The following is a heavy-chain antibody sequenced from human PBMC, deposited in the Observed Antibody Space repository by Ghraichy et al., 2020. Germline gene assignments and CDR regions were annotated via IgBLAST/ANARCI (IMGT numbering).Heavy chain of an antibody. CDR3: ARGLADMVGGALEAFDI. Sequence: GGSLRLSCAASGFTFSSYGMHWVRQAPGKGLEWVAVIWYDGSNKYYAVSVKGRFTISRDNSKNTLYLQMNSLRAEDTAVYYCARGLADMVGGALEAFDIWGQGIMVTVSS. D-gene: IGHD5-12*01. J-gene: IGHJ3*02. V-gene: IGHV3-33*08. CDR1: GFTFSSYG. CDR2: IWYDGSNK.